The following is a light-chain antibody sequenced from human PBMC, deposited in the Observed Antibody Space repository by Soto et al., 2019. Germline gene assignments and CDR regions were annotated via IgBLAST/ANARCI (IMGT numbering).Light chain of an antibody. CDR3: QQYGSSPQT. Sequence: EIVLTQSPGTLSLSPGERATLSCRASQSVSSSYLAWYQQKPGQAPRLLIYGASSRATGIPARFSGSGSGTEFNLTISRLEPGDFAVYYCQQYGSSPQTFGQGTKVEIK. V-gene: IGKV3-20*01. CDR2: GAS. J-gene: IGKJ1*01. CDR1: QSVSSSY.